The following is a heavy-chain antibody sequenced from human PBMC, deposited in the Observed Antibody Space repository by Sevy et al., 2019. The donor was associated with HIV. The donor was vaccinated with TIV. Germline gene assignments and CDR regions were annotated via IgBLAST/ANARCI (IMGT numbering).Heavy chain of an antibody. CDR2: IYSGGCT. J-gene: IGHJ4*02. CDR3: TKYSYGYFDY. Sequence: GGSLRLSCAASGFTVSSNYMSWVRQAPGKGLEWVSVIYSGGCTYYADTVKGRLSISRDNSKNTLHLQLNSLRAEDTAVDYCTKYSYGYFDYWGQGTLVTVSS. CDR1: GFTVSSNY. V-gene: IGHV3-66*02. D-gene: IGHD5-18*01.